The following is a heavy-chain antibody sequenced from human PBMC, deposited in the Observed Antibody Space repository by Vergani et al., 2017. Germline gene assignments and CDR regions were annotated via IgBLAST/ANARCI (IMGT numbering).Heavy chain of an antibody. CDR2: ISWNSGAV. Sequence: EVDLVESGGGLAQPGGSLRLSCEASGITFWKFGMHWVRHGPGKGLEWVSGISWNSGAVDYADSVRGRFTISRDNAKNSLFLEMNSLRFEDTAVYYCTKGSRGYTGYFFDYRGQGTLATVSS. D-gene: IGHD5-12*01. CDR1: GITFWKFG. CDR3: TKGSRGYTGYFFDY. J-gene: IGHJ4*02. V-gene: IGHV3-9*01.